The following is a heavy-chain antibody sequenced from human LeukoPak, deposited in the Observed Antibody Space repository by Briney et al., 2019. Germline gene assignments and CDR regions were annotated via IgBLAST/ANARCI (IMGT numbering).Heavy chain of an antibody. V-gene: IGHV4-39*01. CDR1: GGSISSSTYY. CDR3: ARQVDIVTTRGGDFDY. Sequence: ETLSLTCTVSGGSISSSTYYWGWIRQPPGKGLEWIGSIYYTGHTYYNPSLKSRVAISVDTSKNQFSLKLSSVTAADTAVYYCARQVDIVTTRGGDFDYWGQGTLVTVSS. D-gene: IGHD5-12*01. J-gene: IGHJ4*02. CDR2: IYYTGHT.